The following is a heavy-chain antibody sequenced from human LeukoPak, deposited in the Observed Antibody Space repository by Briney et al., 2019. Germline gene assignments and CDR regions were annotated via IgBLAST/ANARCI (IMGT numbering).Heavy chain of an antibody. Sequence: PPETLSLTCTVSGGSISTYYWSWIRQPPGKGLEWIAYIYYSGSTSYNPSLKTRVTISVDMSKNQFSLKLSSVTAADTAVYYCARHSRYGDFDYWGQGTLLTVSS. J-gene: IGHJ4*02. V-gene: IGHV4-59*08. D-gene: IGHD4-17*01. CDR1: GGSISTYY. CDR3: ARHSRYGDFDY. CDR2: IYYSGST.